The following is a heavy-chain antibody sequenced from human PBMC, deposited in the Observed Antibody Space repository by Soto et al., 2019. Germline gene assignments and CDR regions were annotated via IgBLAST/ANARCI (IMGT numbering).Heavy chain of an antibody. CDR1: GYTFTTYY. Sequence: QVQLVQSGAEVKRPGASVKISCKASGYTFTTYYMHWLRQAPGQGLEWGGVFNPFTGSTTYAQRFQGRVTMTRDTSTSTMYVELSSLRSEDTAVYYCAREARDYYGMDVWGQGTTVTVSS. CDR3: AREARDYYGMDV. V-gene: IGHV1-46*01. CDR2: FNPFTGST. J-gene: IGHJ6*02.